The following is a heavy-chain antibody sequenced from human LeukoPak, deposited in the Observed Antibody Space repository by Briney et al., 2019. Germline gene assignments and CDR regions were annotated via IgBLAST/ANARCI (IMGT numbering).Heavy chain of an antibody. CDR1: GFTVSSNY. CDR3: ARGGRGSAAVVAPRSFDI. J-gene: IGHJ3*02. Sequence: GGSLRLSCAASGFTVSSNYMSWVRQAPGKGLEWVLVIYSGGSTYYADSVKGRFIISRDISKNTLYLQMNSLRAEDSALYYCARGGRGSAAVVAPRSFDIWGQGTMVTVSS. CDR2: IYSGGST. V-gene: IGHV3-53*01. D-gene: IGHD3-22*01.